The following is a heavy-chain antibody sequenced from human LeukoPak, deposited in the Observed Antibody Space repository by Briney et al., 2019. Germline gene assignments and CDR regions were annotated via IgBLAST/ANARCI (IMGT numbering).Heavy chain of an antibody. J-gene: IGHJ4*02. CDR1: GFTFSSYG. D-gene: IGHD3-3*01. CDR2: IRYDGSNK. V-gene: IGHV3-30*02. Sequence: GGSLRLSCAASGFTFSSYGMHWVRQAPGKGLEWVAFIRYDGSNKYYADSVKGRFTISRDNSKNTLYLQMNSLRAEDTAVYYCAKPIFGVVIEGDYWGQGTLVTVSS. CDR3: AKPIFGVVIEGDY.